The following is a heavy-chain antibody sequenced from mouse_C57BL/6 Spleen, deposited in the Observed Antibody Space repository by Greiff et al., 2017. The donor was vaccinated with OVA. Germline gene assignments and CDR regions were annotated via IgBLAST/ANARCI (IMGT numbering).Heavy chain of an antibody. CDR1: GFSINSDCY. D-gene: IGHD2-5*01. J-gene: IGHJ4*01. CDR2: TFYSGIT. CDR3: ARSPYYSNYGGAMDY. V-gene: IGHV3-3*01. Sequence: EVQRVESGPSLVRPSQTLSLTCTVTGFSINSDCYWIWIRQFPGNKLEYIGYTFYSGITYYNPSLESRTYITRDTSKNQFSLKLSSVTTEDTATYYCARSPYYSNYGGAMDYWGQGTSVTVSS.